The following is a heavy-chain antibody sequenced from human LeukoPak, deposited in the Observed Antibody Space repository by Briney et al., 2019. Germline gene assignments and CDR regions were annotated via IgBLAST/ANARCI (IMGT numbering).Heavy chain of an antibody. CDR2: MSPKSANT. V-gene: IGHV1-8*03. CDR3: ARTPPRGLIDY. CDR1: GYTFTSYD. J-gene: IGHJ4*02. D-gene: IGHD3-16*01. Sequence: ASVKVSCKASGYTFTSYDINWVRQASGQGLEWMGWMSPKSANTGYAQQFQGRVTITRDTSISTAYMELSSLTSEDTAVYYCARTPPRGLIDYWGQGTLVTVSS.